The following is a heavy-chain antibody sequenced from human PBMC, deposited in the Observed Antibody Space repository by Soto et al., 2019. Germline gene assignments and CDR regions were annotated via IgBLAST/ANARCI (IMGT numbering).Heavy chain of an antibody. Sequence: EVQLLESGGGLVQPGGSLRLSCAASGFTFSSYAMSWVRQAPGKGLEWVSAISGSGGSTYYADSVKGRFTISRDNSKNTLYLQMNSLRAEDTAVYYCAKLPIVEVVAATHLSGVDPWGQGTLVTVSS. V-gene: IGHV3-23*01. D-gene: IGHD2-15*01. CDR1: GFTFSSYA. J-gene: IGHJ5*02. CDR3: AKLPIVEVVAATHLSGVDP. CDR2: ISGSGGST.